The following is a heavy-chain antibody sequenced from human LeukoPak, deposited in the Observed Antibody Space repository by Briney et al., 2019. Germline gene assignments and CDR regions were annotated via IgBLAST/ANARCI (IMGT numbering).Heavy chain of an antibody. J-gene: IGHJ4*02. CDR2: IDPSDSYT. V-gene: IGHV5-10-1*01. D-gene: IGHD6-13*01. Sequence: GESLKISCEGSGYSFTSYWISWVRQMPGKGLEWMGRIDPSDSYTNYSPSFQGHVTISADKSISTVYLQWSSLKASDTAMYYCARRNRNSWYSFDYWGQGTLVTVSS. CDR1: GYSFTSYW. CDR3: ARRNRNSWYSFDY.